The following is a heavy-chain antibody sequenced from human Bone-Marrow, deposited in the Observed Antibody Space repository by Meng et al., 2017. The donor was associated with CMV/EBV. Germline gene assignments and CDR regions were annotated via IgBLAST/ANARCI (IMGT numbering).Heavy chain of an antibody. D-gene: IGHD1-7*01. V-gene: IGHV4-34*01. CDR1: CGSFSGYY. CDR3: ARGLGAWNYKYFDY. CDR2: INHSGST. Sequence: ALFCGSFSGYYWRWLRQPPGRGLDWVGEINHSGSTNYNPSLKSRVTISVDTSKNQFSLKLSSVTAADTAVYYCARGLGAWNYKYFDYWGQGTLVTVSS. J-gene: IGHJ4*02.